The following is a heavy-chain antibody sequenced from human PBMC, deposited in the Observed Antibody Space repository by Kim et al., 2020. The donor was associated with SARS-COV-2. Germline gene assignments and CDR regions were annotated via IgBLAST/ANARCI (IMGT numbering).Heavy chain of an antibody. CDR3: ARQLTNGGYWDGMDV. CDR2: ISSSGTTI. CDR1: GFIFTNYG. J-gene: IGHJ6*02. V-gene: IGHV3-48*03. D-gene: IGHD6-19*01. Sequence: WGSLRLSCAASGFIFTNYGVNWVRQAPGKGLEWVSYISSSGTTIYYADSVRGRFTISRDNAKNSLYLQMNSLRAEDTALYYCARQLTNGGYWDGMDVWGQGTT.